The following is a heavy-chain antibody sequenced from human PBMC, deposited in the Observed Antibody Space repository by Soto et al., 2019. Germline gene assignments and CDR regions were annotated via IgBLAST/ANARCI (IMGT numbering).Heavy chain of an antibody. CDR3: ETGIRSFDWLKDY. CDR2: IHSSSSYI. J-gene: IGHJ4*02. Sequence: PGGSLRLSCAASGFTFGTYSMNWVRQAPGKGLEWVSSIHSSSSYIYYADSVKGRFTISRDNARNSLYLQMNSLRAEDTAVYYSETGIRSFDWLKDYWGQGTLVTVSS. CDR1: GFTFGTYS. V-gene: IGHV3-21*01. D-gene: IGHD3-9*01.